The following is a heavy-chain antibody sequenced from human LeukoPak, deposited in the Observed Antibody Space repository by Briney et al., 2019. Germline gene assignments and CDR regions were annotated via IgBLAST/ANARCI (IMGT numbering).Heavy chain of an antibody. V-gene: IGHV4-39*07. CDR2: IYYSGST. CDR1: GGSISSSSYY. J-gene: IGHJ4*02. D-gene: IGHD3-22*01. Sequence: RPSETLSLTCTVSGGSISSSSYYWGWIRQPPGKGLEWIGSIYYSGSTYYNPSLKSRVTISVDTSKNQFSLKLSSVTAADTAVYYCARDAPFHPDYYDSSGLLDYWGQGTLVTVSS. CDR3: ARDAPFHPDYYDSSGLLDY.